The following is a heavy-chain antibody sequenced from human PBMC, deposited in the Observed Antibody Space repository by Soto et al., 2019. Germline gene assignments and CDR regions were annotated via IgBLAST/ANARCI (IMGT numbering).Heavy chain of an antibody. CDR2: IGTAGDT. Sequence: EVQLVESGGGLVQPGGSLRLSCAASGFTFSSYDMHWVRQATGKGLEWVSAIGTAGDTYYPGSVKGRFTISRENAKNSLYLQMNSLRAEDTAVYYCARGGRDFDPYGMDVWGQGTTVTVSS. D-gene: IGHD3-9*01. CDR1: GFTFSSYD. J-gene: IGHJ6*02. CDR3: ARGGRDFDPYGMDV. V-gene: IGHV3-13*01.